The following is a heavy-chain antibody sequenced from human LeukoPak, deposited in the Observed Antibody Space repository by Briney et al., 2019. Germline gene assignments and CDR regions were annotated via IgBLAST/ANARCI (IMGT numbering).Heavy chain of an antibody. J-gene: IGHJ6*03. V-gene: IGHV1-46*01. CDR2: INPSGCST. CDR3: ATAPPGGLTGSDYYCSYSMDV. Sequence: SSVTVSFKASGYTFTIYYMHWVRQAPGQGLEWMRMINPSGCSTSYAQKFQGRVTMTRDLSTSTVYMELSSLRSDDPAVYYCATAPPGGLTGSDYYCSYSMDVWGKGTTVTVSS. CDR1: GYTFTIYY. D-gene: IGHD3-9*01.